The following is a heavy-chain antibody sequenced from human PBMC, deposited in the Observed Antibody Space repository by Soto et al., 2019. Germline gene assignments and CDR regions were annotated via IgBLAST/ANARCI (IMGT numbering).Heavy chain of an antibody. J-gene: IGHJ4*02. CDR1: GFTFSSYG. D-gene: IGHD3-22*01. CDR2: IWYDGSNK. Sequence: GGSLRLSCAASGFTFSSYGMHWVRQAPGKGLEWVAVIWYDGSNKYYADSVKGRFTISRDNSKNTLYLQMNSLRAEDTAVYYCARGGYYDSSGYELRYWGQGTLVTVSS. V-gene: IGHV3-33*01. CDR3: ARGGYYDSSGYELRY.